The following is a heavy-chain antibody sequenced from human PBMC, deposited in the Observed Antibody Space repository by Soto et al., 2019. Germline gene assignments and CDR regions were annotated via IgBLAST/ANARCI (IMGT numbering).Heavy chain of an antibody. CDR2: ISAYNGNT. Sequence: ASVKVSCKASGYTFTSSGISWVRQAPGQGLEWMGWISAYNGNTNYAQKLQGRVTMTTDTSTSTAYMELRSLRSDDTAVYYCARDTAAAEDYYYYYGMDVWGQGTTVTVSS. V-gene: IGHV1-18*01. CDR3: ARDTAAAEDYYYYYGMDV. J-gene: IGHJ6*02. CDR1: GYTFTSSG. D-gene: IGHD6-13*01.